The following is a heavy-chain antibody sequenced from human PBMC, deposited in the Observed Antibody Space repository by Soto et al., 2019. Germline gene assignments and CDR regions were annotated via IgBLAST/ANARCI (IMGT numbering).Heavy chain of an antibody. CDR1: GLSITDSEMG. CDR3: ARRHLAVAVSPWFDP. J-gene: IGHJ5*02. V-gene: IGHV2-26*01. CDR2: IDSSGEK. Sequence: QVTLKESGPVLVKPTETLTLRCTVSGLSITDSEMGVSWIRQPPGQPLEWLAHIDSSGEKSYRTFLKSRLAISKGTSKSQIALTMTNMDPADTATYYCARRHLAVAVSPWFDPWGQGIPVTVSS. D-gene: IGHD6-19*01.